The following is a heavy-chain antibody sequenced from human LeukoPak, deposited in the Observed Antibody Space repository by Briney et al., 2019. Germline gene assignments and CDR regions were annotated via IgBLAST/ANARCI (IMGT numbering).Heavy chain of an antibody. CDR2: MNPNSDNT. CDR3: ARGRGGIYDY. J-gene: IGHJ4*02. D-gene: IGHD1-26*01. Sequence: EASVSVSCKASGYTFTSYDFNWVRQATGQGLEWMGWMNPNSDNTGYAQKFQGRVTMTRNTSISTAYMELSSLRSEDTAVYYCARGRGGIYDYWGQGTLVTVSS. CDR1: GYTFTSYD. V-gene: IGHV1-8*01.